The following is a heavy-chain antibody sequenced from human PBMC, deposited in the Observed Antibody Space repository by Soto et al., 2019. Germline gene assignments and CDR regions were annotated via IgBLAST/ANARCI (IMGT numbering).Heavy chain of an antibody. D-gene: IGHD7-27*01. J-gene: IGHJ4*02. CDR1: GFTFTIFA. Sequence: GGSLRLSSAASGFTFTIFAMSWVRQAPGKGLEWVSTISGSGGSTYYADAVKGRFTIPRDNSMGTLYLQMKSLRVEDTAIYYCAKEVSLGSTVGLGYWGQGTLVTVSS. V-gene: IGHV3-23*01. CDR2: ISGSGGST. CDR3: AKEVSLGSTVGLGY.